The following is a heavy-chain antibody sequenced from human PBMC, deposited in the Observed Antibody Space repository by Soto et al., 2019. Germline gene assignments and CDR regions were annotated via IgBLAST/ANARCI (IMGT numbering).Heavy chain of an antibody. D-gene: IGHD1-26*01. V-gene: IGHV4-59*01. CDR3: ARCFSGNYPSRPEEQYYFDS. Sequence: PSETLSLTCTVSGDSIRSYYWSWIRQPPGKGLEWIGYIYYSGYTSYNPSLKSRVTISVDTSKNQFSLKLNSVTAADTAVYYCARCFSGNYPSRPEEQYYFDSWGQGILVPXSS. J-gene: IGHJ4*02. CDR2: IYYSGYT. CDR1: GDSIRSYY.